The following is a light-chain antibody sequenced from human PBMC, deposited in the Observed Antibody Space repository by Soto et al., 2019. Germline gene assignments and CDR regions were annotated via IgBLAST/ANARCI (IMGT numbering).Light chain of an antibody. Sequence: QSVLTQPPSASGSPGQSVAISCTGTSSDVGGYDYVSWFQQNPGKAPKLMIYDVTKRPSGVHDRFSGSKSGNTASLTVSGLHAEDEAYYYCSSYGGYYVVFGGGTKVTVL. CDR3: SSYGGYYVV. J-gene: IGLJ2*01. CDR2: DVT. CDR1: SSDVGGYDY. V-gene: IGLV2-8*01.